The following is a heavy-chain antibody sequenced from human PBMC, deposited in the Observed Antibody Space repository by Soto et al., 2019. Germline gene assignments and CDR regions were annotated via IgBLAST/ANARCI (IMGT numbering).Heavy chain of an antibody. CDR1: GGTFSSYT. J-gene: IGHJ4*02. Sequence: QVQLVQSGAEVKKPGSSVKVSCKASGGTFSSYTISWVRQAPGPGLAWMGRIIPILGISNYAQKLQGRVTITADKSTITAYMELSSRRSEDTAVYSCARAVYSGYDYWGQGTLVTVSS. CDR3: ARAVYSGYDY. V-gene: IGHV1-69*02. D-gene: IGHD5-12*01. CDR2: IIPILGIS.